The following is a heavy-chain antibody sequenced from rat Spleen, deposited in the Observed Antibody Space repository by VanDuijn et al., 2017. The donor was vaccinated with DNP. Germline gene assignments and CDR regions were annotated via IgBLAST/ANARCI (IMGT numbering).Heavy chain of an antibody. V-gene: IGHV4-2*01. CDR3: AKGPNYGGWSDYFDY. J-gene: IGHJ2*01. CDR2: INKDSSTI. Sequence: EVKLVESGGGLVQPGRSLKLSCAASGFIFFDYWMGWVRQAPGKGLEWIGNINKDSSTIRYSPSLKDKITIYRDSAQNTLYLQMSKVGSEDTAIYYCAKGPNYGGWSDYFDYWGQGVMVTVSS. CDR1: GFIFFDYW. D-gene: IGHD1-11*01.